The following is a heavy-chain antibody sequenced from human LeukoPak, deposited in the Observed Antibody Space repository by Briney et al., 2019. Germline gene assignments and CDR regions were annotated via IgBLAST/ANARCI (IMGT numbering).Heavy chain of an antibody. J-gene: IGHJ4*02. V-gene: IGHV1-2*02. CDR2: ISLDSGGT. Sequence: ASVKVSCKASGYTFANYGINWVRQAPGQGLEWMGWISLDSGGTNYAQKFQGRVTMTRDTSISTAYMELSRLRSDDTAVYYCARVRSRGTYYGSGEYYFDYWGQGTLVTVSS. CDR3: ARVRSRGTYYGSGEYYFDY. CDR1: GYTFANYG. D-gene: IGHD3-10*01.